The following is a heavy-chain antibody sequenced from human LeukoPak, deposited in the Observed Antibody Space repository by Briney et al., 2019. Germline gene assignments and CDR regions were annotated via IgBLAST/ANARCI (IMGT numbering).Heavy chain of an antibody. J-gene: IGHJ4*02. CDR3: ASLHHLTGYYFPFDY. CDR1: GGTFSSYA. D-gene: IGHD3-9*01. V-gene: IGHV1-69*13. Sequence: GASVKVSCKASGGTFSSYAISWVRQAPGQGLEWMGGIIPIFGTANYAQKFQGRVTITADESTSTAYMELSSLRSEDTAVYYCASLHHLTGYYFPFDYWGQGTLVTVSS. CDR2: IIPIFGTA.